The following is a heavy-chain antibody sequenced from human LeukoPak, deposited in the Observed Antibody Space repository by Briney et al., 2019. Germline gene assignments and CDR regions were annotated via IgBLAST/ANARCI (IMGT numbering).Heavy chain of an antibody. CDR1: GFTFSSYS. Sequence: GGSLRLSCAASGFTFSSYSMNWVRQAPGKGLVWVSHINSDGSWTSYADSVKGRFTISKDNAKNTVYLQMNSLRAEDTAVYYCVSFYETYWGRGTLVSVSS. V-gene: IGHV3-74*01. J-gene: IGHJ4*02. CDR3: VSFYETY. CDR2: INSDGSWT. D-gene: IGHD2/OR15-2a*01.